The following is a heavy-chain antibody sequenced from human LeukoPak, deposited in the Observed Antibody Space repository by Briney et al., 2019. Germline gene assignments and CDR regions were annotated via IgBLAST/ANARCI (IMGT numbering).Heavy chain of an antibody. V-gene: IGHV3-53*01. CDR3: TRDPTDSYNSDY. Sequence: PGGSLRLSCAPSGLTVSNNYLSWARQPPGKGLEWVSGIYSDGSTHYADSVKGRFTISRDNSKNTVDLQMNSLRAEDTAMYYCTRDPTDSYNSDYWGQGTLVTVSS. CDR1: GLTVSNNY. J-gene: IGHJ4*02. CDR2: IYSDGST. D-gene: IGHD1-20*01.